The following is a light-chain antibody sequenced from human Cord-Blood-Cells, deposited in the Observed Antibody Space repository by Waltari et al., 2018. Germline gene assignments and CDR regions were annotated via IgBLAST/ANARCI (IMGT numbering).Light chain of an antibody. CDR3: SSYTSSSRV. CDR2: DVS. Sequence: QSALTQPASVSGSPGQSITISCPGTSRDVGGFNSVSWYQQHPGKAPKLMIYDVSNRPSGVSNRFSGSKSGNTASLTISGLQAEDEADYYCSSYTSSSRVFGGGTKLTVL. J-gene: IGLJ3*02. CDR1: SRDVGGFNS. V-gene: IGLV2-14*01.